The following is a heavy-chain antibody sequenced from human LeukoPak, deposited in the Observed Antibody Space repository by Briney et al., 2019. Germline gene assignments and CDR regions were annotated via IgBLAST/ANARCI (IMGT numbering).Heavy chain of an antibody. D-gene: IGHD6-13*01. CDR3: AREESSLVLGGLAY. V-gene: IGHV3-30*02. Sequence: PGGSLRLSGAASGFTFSNYGIHWVRQAPGKGLEWVTFIQTDGNTKYYADSVRGRFTISRDNSKNTVSLQMNSLRAEDTAVYYCAREESSLVLGGLAYWGQGTLVTVSS. J-gene: IGHJ4*02. CDR2: IQTDGNTK. CDR1: GFTFSNYG.